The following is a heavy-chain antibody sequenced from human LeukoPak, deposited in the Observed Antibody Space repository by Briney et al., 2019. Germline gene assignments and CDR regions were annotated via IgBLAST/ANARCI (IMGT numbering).Heavy chain of an antibody. CDR3: ARGSTPYYDFWSGYHWYFDL. CDR2: IYYSGST. Sequence: SETLSLTCTVSGGSISSGGYYWRWIRQHPGKGLEWIGYIYYSGSTYYNPSLKSRVTISVDTSKNQFSLKLSSVTAADTAVYYCARGSTPYYDFWSGYHWYFDLWGRGTLVTVSS. V-gene: IGHV4-31*03. J-gene: IGHJ2*01. D-gene: IGHD3-3*01. CDR1: GGSISSGGYY.